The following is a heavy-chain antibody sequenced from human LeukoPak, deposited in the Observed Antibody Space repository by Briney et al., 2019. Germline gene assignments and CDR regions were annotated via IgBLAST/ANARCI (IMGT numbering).Heavy chain of an antibody. CDR1: GASISSYY. D-gene: IGHD6-25*01. J-gene: IGHJ3*02. V-gene: IGHV4-59*01. CDR2: IYYSGST. CDR3: ASARLGSGLEGAFDI. Sequence: PSETLSLTCSVSGASISSYYWSWIRQPPGKGLEWIGYIYYSGSTNYNPSLKSRVTISVDTSKNQFSLKLSSVTAADTAVYYCASARLGSGLEGAFDIWGQGTMVTVSS.